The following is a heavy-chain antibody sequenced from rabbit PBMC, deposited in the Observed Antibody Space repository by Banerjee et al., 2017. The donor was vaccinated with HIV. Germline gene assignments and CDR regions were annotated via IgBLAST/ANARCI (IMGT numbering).Heavy chain of an antibody. CDR2: IYAGSSGST. D-gene: IGHD4-1*01. Sequence: QEQLVESGGGLVQPGGSLKLSCKASGFDFSSTYYMCWVRQAPGKGLEWIACIYAGSSGSTYYASWAKGRFTISKTSSTTVTLQMTSLTAADTATYFCARDLAGVTGWNFNLWGQGTLVTVS. J-gene: IGHJ4*01. CDR1: GFDFSSTYY. V-gene: IGHV1S45*01. CDR3: ARDLAGVTGWNFNL.